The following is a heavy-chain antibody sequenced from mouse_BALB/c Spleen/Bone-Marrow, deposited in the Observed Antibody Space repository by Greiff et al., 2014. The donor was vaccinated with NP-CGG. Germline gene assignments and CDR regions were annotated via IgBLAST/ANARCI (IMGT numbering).Heavy chain of an antibody. D-gene: IGHD2-2*01. Sequence: HVQLKQSGAELVKPGASVKLSCTASGYNFKGTFMNWVKQRPEQGLEWIGEIDPTNDGTKFNEKFKSKATITVDKSSSTAYLQLSSLTSEDSAVYYCARWFDRMDYWGQGTSVTVSS. J-gene: IGHJ4*01. CDR3: ARWFDRMDY. CDR1: GYNFKGTF. V-gene: IGHV1S81*02. CDR2: IDPTNDGT.